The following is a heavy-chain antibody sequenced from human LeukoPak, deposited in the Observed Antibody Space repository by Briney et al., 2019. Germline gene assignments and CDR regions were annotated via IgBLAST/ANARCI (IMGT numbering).Heavy chain of an antibody. CDR2: ISAYNGNT. Sequence: GASVKVSCKASGYTFTSYGISWVRQAPGQGLEWMGWISAYNGNTNYAQKLQGRVTMTTDTSTSTAYIELRSLRSDDTAVYYCARETYSSSWYSYYYYGMDVWGQGTTVTVSS. CDR1: GYTFTSYG. V-gene: IGHV1-18*01. J-gene: IGHJ6*02. CDR3: ARETYSSSWYSYYYYGMDV. D-gene: IGHD6-13*01.